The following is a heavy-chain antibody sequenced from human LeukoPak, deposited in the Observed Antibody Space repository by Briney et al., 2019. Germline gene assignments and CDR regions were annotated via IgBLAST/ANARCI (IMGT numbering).Heavy chain of an antibody. J-gene: IGHJ4*02. CDR2: MNPNSGNT. V-gene: IGHV1-8*01. D-gene: IGHD4-23*01. CDR1: GYTFISYD. Sequence: ASVKVSCKASGYTFISYDINWVRQATGQGLEWMGWMNPNSGNTGYAQKFQGRVTMTRNTSISTAYMELSSLRSEDTAVYYYARLDPTVVTSFDYWGQGTLVTVSS. CDR3: ARLDPTVVTSFDY.